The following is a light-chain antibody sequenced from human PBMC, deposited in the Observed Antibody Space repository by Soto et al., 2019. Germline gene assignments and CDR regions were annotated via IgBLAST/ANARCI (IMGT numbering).Light chain of an antibody. CDR3: QQYNSFPAT. J-gene: IGKJ1*01. V-gene: IGKV1-5*01. CDR1: QSLGNW. CDR2: DAS. Sequence: DIPMTQSPSTLSASVGDRVTITCRASQSLGNWLAWYQQKPGKAPELLIHDASSLENGVSSRFSGSGSGTEFTLTISCLQPDDFATYICQQYNSFPATFGQGTRVEFK.